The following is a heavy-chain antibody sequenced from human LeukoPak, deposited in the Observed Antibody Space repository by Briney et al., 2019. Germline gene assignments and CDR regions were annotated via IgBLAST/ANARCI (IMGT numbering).Heavy chain of an antibody. J-gene: IGHJ4*02. Sequence: PGRSLRLSCAASGFTFSSYAMHWVRQAPGKGLEWVAVISYDGSNKYYADSVKGRFTLSRDYPKNTLYLQMNSLRAEDTAVYFCAKYSGSYYYPPNWDSWGQGTLVTVSS. V-gene: IGHV3-30-3*01. CDR2: ISYDGSNK. D-gene: IGHD1-26*01. CDR1: GFTFSSYA. CDR3: AKYSGSYYYPPNWDS.